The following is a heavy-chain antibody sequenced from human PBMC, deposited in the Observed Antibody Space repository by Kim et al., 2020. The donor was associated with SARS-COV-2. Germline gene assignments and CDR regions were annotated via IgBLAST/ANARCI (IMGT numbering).Heavy chain of an antibody. J-gene: IGHJ4*02. D-gene: IGHD2-15*01. Sequence: NDYAVSVKSRITHTPDTSKNRFSLQLNSVTPEDTAMYYCARRSVGSGTDYWGQGTLVTVSS. CDR2: N. CDR3: ARRSVGSGTDY. V-gene: IGHV6-1*01.